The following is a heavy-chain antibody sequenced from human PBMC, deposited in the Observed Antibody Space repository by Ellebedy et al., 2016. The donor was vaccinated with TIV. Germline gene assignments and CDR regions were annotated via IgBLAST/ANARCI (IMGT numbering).Heavy chain of an antibody. Sequence: SETLSLXXTVSGGSISSYYWSWIRQPAGKGLEWIGRIYTSGSTNYNPSLKSRVTMSVDTSKNQFSLKLSSVTAADTAVYYCARGTFRAGAFDIWGQGTMVTVSS. CDR2: IYTSGST. J-gene: IGHJ3*02. V-gene: IGHV4-4*07. CDR1: GGSISSYY. CDR3: ARGTFRAGAFDI. D-gene: IGHD3-3*02.